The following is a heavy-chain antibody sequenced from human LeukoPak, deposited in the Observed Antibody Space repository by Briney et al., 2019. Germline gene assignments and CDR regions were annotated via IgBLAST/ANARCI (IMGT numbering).Heavy chain of an antibody. J-gene: IGHJ4*02. Sequence: GGSLRLSCAASGFSFSSNVMSWVRQAPGKGLEWVSALSGSGSTTYYADSVKGRFTISRDNSKNTVFLQMNSLRVEDTAVYYCAKAGYSSSWPFDYWGQGTQVTVSS. CDR2: LSGSGSTT. CDR1: GFSFSSNV. V-gene: IGHV3-23*01. D-gene: IGHD6-13*01. CDR3: AKAGYSSSWPFDY.